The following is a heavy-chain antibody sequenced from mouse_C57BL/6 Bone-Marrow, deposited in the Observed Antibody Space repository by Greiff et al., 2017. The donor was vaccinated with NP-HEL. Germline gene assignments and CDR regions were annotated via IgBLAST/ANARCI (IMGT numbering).Heavy chain of an antibody. D-gene: IGHD2-1*01. J-gene: IGHJ3*01. CDR1: GYTFPSYW. CDR2: IDPSDSYT. Sequence: QVQLQQSGAELVMPGASVKLSCKASGYTFPSYWMHWVKQRPGQGLEWIGEIDPSDSYTNYNQKFKGKSTLTVDKSSSTAYMQLSSLTSEDSAVYYCAREDGNYVWFAYWGQGTLVTVSA. CDR3: AREDGNYVWFAY. V-gene: IGHV1-69*01.